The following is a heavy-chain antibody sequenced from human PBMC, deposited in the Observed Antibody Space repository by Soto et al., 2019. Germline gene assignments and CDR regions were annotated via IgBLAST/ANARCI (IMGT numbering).Heavy chain of an antibody. Sequence: EAQLLQSGGGLVPPGGSLRLSCVASGFAFGNYPMAWVRQTPGKGLQWIATISGSGGMTDYEDSVRGRFTVSIDHSNDTVQLQMTSLRADDTAVYYCAKDRTMARGIRAFDIWGQGTTVTVSS. V-gene: IGHV3-23*01. J-gene: IGHJ3*02. CDR1: GFAFGNYP. CDR3: AKDRTMARGIRAFDI. CDR2: ISGSGGMT. D-gene: IGHD3-10*01.